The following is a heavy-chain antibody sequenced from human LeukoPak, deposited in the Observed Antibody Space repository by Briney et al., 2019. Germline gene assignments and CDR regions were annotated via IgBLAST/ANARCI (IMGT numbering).Heavy chain of an antibody. J-gene: IGHJ4*02. D-gene: IGHD2-21*01. CDR2: ISGSGSYI. V-gene: IGHV3-21*01. Sequence: GGSLRLSCAASGFTFSSYAMSWVRQAPGKGLKWVSSISGSGSYIYSADSVKGRFTISRDNAKNSLFLQMNSLRAEDTAVYYCVRDGTYGQFDCWGQGTLVTVSS. CDR1: GFTFSSYA. CDR3: VRDGTYGQFDC.